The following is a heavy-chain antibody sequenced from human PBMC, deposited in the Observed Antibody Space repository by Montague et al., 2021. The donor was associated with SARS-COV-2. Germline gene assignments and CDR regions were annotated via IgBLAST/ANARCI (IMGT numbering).Heavy chain of an antibody. CDR3: AKDTGFCGSTSCFLFYFDS. CDR2: INWNNGYI. V-gene: IGHV3-9*01. Sequence: LRLSCAASGFTFDDYAMHWVRQAPGKGLEWVAGINWNNGYIGNADSVKGRFTISRDNARRSVYLQMDSLKVEDTALYYCAKDTGFCGSTSCFLFYFDSWGPGTLVTVSS. CDR1: GFTFDDYA. D-gene: IGHD2-2*01. J-gene: IGHJ4*02.